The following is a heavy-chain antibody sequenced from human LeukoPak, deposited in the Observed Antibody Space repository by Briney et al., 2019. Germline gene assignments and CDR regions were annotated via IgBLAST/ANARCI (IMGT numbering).Heavy chain of an antibody. CDR1: GFSFSIYS. V-gene: IGHV3-21*01. D-gene: IGHD2-2*01. J-gene: IGHJ3*02. CDR2: ISSSSSSI. Sequence: GGSLRLXCAASGFSFSIYSMNWVRQAPGKGLEWVSSISSSSSSIYYADSLKGRFTISRDNAKDSLYLQMNSLRDEDTAVYYCARGPPFTSVSCYVTGAFDIWGQGTMVTVSS. CDR3: ARGPPFTSVSCYVTGAFDI.